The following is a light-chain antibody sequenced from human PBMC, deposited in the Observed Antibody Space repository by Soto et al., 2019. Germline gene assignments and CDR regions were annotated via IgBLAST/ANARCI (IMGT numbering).Light chain of an antibody. J-gene: IGLJ2*01. CDR3: QSSDGNNMV. V-gene: IGLV6-57*02. CDR2: EDN. Sequence: NFILTQPHSVSESPGKTVTISCTGSSGSIASGYVQWYQQRPGSAPTTLIYEDNQRPAGVPDRFSGSIDSSSNSASLTISGLRPEDEADYYCQSSDGNNMVFGGGTKLTVL. CDR1: SGSIASGY.